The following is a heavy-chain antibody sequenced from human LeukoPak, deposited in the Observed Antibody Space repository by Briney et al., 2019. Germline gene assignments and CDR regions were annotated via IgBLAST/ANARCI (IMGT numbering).Heavy chain of an antibody. CDR1: GGSISSGGYY. J-gene: IGHJ3*02. Sequence: PSQTLSLTCTVSGGSISSGGYYWSWIRQHPGKGLEWIGSIYYSGRTYYNPSLKSRVTISVDTFKNQFSLKLTSVTAADMAVYYCARPLDTTFFNAFDIWGQGTMVTVSS. CDR2: IYYSGRT. CDR3: ARPLDTTFFNAFDI. D-gene: IGHD2/OR15-2a*01. V-gene: IGHV4-30-2*03.